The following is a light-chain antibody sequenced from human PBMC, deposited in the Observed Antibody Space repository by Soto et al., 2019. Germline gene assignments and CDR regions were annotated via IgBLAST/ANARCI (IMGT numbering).Light chain of an antibody. CDR2: EVT. CDR1: SSDVGYYDY. CDR3: SAYAGSNNFV. Sequence: QSALTQPPSASGFPGQSVTISCTGTSSDVGYYDYVSWYQQHPGKAPKLVIYEVTTRPSGVPDRVSASKSGNTASLTVSGLRAEDEADYYCSAYAGSNNFVCGSGTKLTVL. V-gene: IGLV2-8*01. J-gene: IGLJ1*01.